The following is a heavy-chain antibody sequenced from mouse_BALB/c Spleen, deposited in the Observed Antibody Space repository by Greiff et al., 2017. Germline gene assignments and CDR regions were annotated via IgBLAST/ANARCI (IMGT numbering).Heavy chain of an antibody. CDR3: ARRYDGSAYWYFDV. CDR2: ISSGGST. V-gene: IGHV5-6-5*01. Sequence: EVKVEESGGGLVKPGGSLKLSCAASGFTFSSYAMSWVRQTPEKRLEWVASISSGGSTYYPDSVKGRFTISRDNARNILYLQMSSLRSEDTAMYYCARRYDGSAYWYFDVWGAGTTVTVSS. CDR1: GFTFSSYA. J-gene: IGHJ1*01. D-gene: IGHD1-1*01.